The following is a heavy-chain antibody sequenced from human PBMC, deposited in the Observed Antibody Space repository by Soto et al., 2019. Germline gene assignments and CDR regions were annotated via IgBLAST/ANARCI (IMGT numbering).Heavy chain of an antibody. D-gene: IGHD4-17*01. V-gene: IGHV1-2*04. Sequence: ASVKVSCKASGYTFTGYDMHWVRQAPGQGLEWMGWINPNSGGTNYAQKFQGWVTMTRDTSISTAYMELSRLRSDDTAVYYCARVNDYGDYGHAFDIWGQGTMVTVS. CDR3: ARVNDYGDYGHAFDI. CDR2: INPNSGGT. CDR1: GYTFTGYD. J-gene: IGHJ3*02.